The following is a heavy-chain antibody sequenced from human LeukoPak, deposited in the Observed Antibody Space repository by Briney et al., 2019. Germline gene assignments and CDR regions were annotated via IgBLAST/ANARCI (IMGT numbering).Heavy chain of an antibody. CDR2: INHSGST. CDR3: ARGGGYSGLGS. J-gene: IGHJ5*01. CDR1: GGSVSGFY. D-gene: IGHD5-12*01. Sequence: PSETLSLTCAVYGGSVSGFYWSWIRQPPGKGLEWIGEINHSGSTNYNPSLKSRVTISVDTSKNQFSLKLSSVTAAYTAVYYCARGGGYSGLGSWGQGTLVTVSS. V-gene: IGHV4-34*01.